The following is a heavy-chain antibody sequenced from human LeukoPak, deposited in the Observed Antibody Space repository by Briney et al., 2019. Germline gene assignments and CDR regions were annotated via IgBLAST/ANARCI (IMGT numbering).Heavy chain of an antibody. V-gene: IGHV3-30*02. D-gene: IGHD3-3*01. Sequence: GESLKISCVGSGFTFNSFYMSWVRQAPGKGLEWVAFIRYDGSNKYYADSVKGRFTISRDNSKNTLYLQMNSLRAEDTAVYYCAKPEALDITIFGVVIDLDFDYWGQGTLVTVSS. CDR2: IRYDGSNK. CDR1: GFTFNSFY. CDR3: AKPEALDITIFGVVIDLDFDY. J-gene: IGHJ4*02.